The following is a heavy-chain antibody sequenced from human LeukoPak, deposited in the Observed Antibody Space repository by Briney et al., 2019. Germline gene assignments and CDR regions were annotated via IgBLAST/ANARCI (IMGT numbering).Heavy chain of an antibody. CDR1: GFTFSSYG. CDR2: IWYDGSNK. CDR3: ARGMTSITPEYFDL. D-gene: IGHD5-24*01. V-gene: IGHV3-33*01. Sequence: GRSLRLSCAASGFTFSSYGMHWVRQAPGKGLEWVAVIWYDGSNKYYADSVKGRFTISRDNSKNTLYLQMNTLRAGDTAVYYCARGMTSITPEYFDLWGRGTLVTVSS. J-gene: IGHJ2*01.